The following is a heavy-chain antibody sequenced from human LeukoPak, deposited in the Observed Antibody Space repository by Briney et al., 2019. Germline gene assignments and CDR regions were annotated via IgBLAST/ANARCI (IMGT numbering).Heavy chain of an antibody. J-gene: IGHJ4*02. CDR3: ARGHSSGRDYYFDT. Sequence: ASVKVSCKASGYTFSSYDINWVRQATGQGLEWMGWISGYSGSTNYAQKLQGRVTMTTDTSTTTAYMELRSLKPDDTAVYYCARGHSSGRDYYFDTWGQGTLVTVSS. CDR1: GYTFSSYD. D-gene: IGHD6-19*01. CDR2: ISGYSGST. V-gene: IGHV1-18*01.